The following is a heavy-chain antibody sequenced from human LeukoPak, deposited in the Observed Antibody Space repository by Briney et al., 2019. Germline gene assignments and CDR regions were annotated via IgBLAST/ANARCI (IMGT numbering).Heavy chain of an antibody. CDR2: IYTSGST. Sequence: PSETLSLTCTVSGGSISSYYWSWIRQPAGKGLKWIGRIYTSGSTNYNPSLKSRVTMSVDTSKNQFSLKLSSVTAADTAVYYCARSHSDSSFDYWGQGTLVTVSS. J-gene: IGHJ4*02. V-gene: IGHV4-4*07. CDR3: ARSHSDSSFDY. CDR1: GGSISSYY. D-gene: IGHD3-3*01.